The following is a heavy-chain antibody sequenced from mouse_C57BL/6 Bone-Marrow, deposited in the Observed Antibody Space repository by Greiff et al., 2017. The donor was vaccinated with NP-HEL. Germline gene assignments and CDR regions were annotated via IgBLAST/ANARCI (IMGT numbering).Heavy chain of an antibody. CDR3: TTLGYGSSYAMDY. V-gene: IGHV14-4*01. Sequence: VQLQQSGAELVRPGASVKLSCTASGFNINDDYMHWVKQRPEQGLEWIGWIDPENGDTEYASKFQGKATITADTSSNTAYLQLSSLTSEDTAVYYCTTLGYGSSYAMDYWGQGTSVTVSS. J-gene: IGHJ4*01. D-gene: IGHD1-1*01. CDR1: GFNINDDY. CDR2: IDPENGDT.